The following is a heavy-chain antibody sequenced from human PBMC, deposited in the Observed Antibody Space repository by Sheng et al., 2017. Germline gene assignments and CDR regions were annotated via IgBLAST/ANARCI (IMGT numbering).Heavy chain of an antibody. CDR1: GGSFSGYY. D-gene: IGHD6-13*01. CDR3: ARVLVAAAGTEGYYFDY. CDR2: INHSGST. Sequence: QVQLQQWGAVLLKPSETLSLTCAVYGGSFSGYYWSWIRQPPGKGLEWIGEINHSGSTNYNPSLKSRVTISVDTSKNQFSLKLSSVTAADTAVYYCARVLVAAAGTEGYYFDYWGQGTLVTVSS. V-gene: IGHV4-34*01. J-gene: IGHJ4*02.